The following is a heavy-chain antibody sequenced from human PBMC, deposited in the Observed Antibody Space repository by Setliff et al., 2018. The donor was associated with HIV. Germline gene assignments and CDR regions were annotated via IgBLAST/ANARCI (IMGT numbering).Heavy chain of an antibody. CDR1: GVSITSHY. CDR2: IYYSGSI. Sequence: SETLSLTCAVSGVSITSHYWSWIRQPPGKGLEWIGFIYYSGSIYYKVSLKSRLTISTDTSENQFSLRLTSVTAADTALYYCARGGGVRDAFDIWGQGTLVTVSS. D-gene: IGHD3-16*01. V-gene: IGHV4-59*11. CDR3: ARGGGVRDAFDI. J-gene: IGHJ3*02.